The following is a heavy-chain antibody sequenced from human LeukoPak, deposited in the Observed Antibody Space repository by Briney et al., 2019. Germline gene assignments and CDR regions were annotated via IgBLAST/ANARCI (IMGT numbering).Heavy chain of an antibody. CDR2: INHSGST. D-gene: IGHD1-26*01. CDR3: ARVGATAHYYFDY. J-gene: IGHJ4*02. Sequence: SETLSLTCAVYGGSFRGYYWSWIRQPPGKGLEWIGEINHSGSTNYNPSLKSRVTISVDTSKNQFSLKLSSVTAADTAVYYCARVGATAHYYFDYWGQGTLVTVSS. CDR1: GGSFRGYY. V-gene: IGHV4-34*01.